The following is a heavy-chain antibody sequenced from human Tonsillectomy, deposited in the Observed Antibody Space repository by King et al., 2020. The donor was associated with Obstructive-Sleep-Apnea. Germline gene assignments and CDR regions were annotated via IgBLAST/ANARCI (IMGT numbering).Heavy chain of an antibody. Sequence: VQLVESGGGLVKPGGSLRLSCAASGFTFSNAWMSWVRQAPGKGLEWVGRIKSKTDGGTTDYAAPVKGRLIILRDDSKNTLYLQMNSLKTEDTAVYYCTTDGCSSTSCYDNWFDPWGQGTLVTVSS. CDR3: TTDGCSSTSCYDNWFDP. J-gene: IGHJ5*02. CDR1: GFTFSNAW. D-gene: IGHD2-2*01. V-gene: IGHV3-15*01. CDR2: IKSKTDGGTT.